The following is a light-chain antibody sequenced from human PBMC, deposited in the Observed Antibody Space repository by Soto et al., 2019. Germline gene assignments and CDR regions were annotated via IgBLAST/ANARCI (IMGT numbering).Light chain of an antibody. J-gene: IGLJ1*01. CDR1: NIGSKS. V-gene: IGLV3-9*01. CDR3: QVWDSSTYV. Sequence: SYELTQPLSVSVALGQTARITCEGNNIGSKSVHWYQQKPGQAPVLVIYRDTNRPSGIPERFSGSNSGNTATLTISRAQAGDEADYYCQVWDSSTYVFGTGTKLTVL. CDR2: RDT.